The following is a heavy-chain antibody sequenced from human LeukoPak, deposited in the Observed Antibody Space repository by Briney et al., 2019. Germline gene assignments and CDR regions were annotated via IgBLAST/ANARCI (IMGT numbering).Heavy chain of an antibody. V-gene: IGHV4-59*10. CDR2: IYYSGST. D-gene: IGHD5-24*01. Sequence: SETLSLTCAVYGGSISSYYWSWIRQPAGKGLEWIGSIYYSGSTYYNPSLKSRVTISVDTSKNQFSLKLSSVTAADTAVYYCARDGYNLQVDYWGQGTLVTVSS. J-gene: IGHJ4*02. CDR3: ARDGYNLQVDY. CDR1: GGSISSYY.